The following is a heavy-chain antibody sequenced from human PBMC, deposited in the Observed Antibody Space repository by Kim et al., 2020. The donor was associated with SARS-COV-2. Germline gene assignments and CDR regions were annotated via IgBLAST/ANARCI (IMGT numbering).Heavy chain of an antibody. CDR2: MNPNSGNT. CDR3: ARARRGVGVVTVIRNYYYYYMDV. Sequence: ASVKVSCKASGYTFTSYDINWVRQATGQGLEWMGWMNPNSGNTGYAQKFQGRVTMTRNTSISTAYMELSSLRSEDTAVYYCARARRGVGVVTVIRNYYYYYMDVWGKGTTVTVSS. V-gene: IGHV1-8*01. D-gene: IGHD3-3*01. J-gene: IGHJ6*03. CDR1: GYTFTSYD.